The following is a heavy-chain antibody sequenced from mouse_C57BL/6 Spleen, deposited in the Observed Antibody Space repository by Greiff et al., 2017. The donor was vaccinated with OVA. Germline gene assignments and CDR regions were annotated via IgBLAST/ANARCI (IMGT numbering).Heavy chain of an antibody. CDR2: INPSNGGT. D-gene: IGHD1-1*01. V-gene: IGHV1-53*01. CDR3: ARERVFTTVVATPYAMDY. Sequence: QVQLQQPGTELVKPGASVKLSCKASGYTFTSYWMHWVKQRPGQGLEWIGNINPSNGGTNYNEKFKSKATLTVDNSSSTAYMQLSSLTSEDSAVYYCARERVFTTVVATPYAMDYWGQGTSVTVSS. J-gene: IGHJ4*01. CDR1: GYTFTSYW.